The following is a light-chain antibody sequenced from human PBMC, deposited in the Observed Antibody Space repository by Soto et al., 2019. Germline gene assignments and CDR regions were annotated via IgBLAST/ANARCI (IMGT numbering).Light chain of an antibody. Sequence: DIQMTQSPSSLSASVGDRVTITCRASQSISSYLNWYQQKPGKAPKLLIYAASSLQSGVPSRFSGSGSGTDFTLTISSLQPEDFALYYCQQSYSIPFTFGQGTKVDIK. CDR3: QQSYSIPFT. CDR1: QSISSY. J-gene: IGKJ2*01. CDR2: AAS. V-gene: IGKV1-39*01.